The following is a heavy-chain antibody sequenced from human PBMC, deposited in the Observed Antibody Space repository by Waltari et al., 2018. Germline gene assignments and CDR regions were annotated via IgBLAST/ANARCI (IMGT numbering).Heavy chain of an antibody. CDR2: IKKDGSEK. Sequence: EVQLVESGGDLVQPGGSLRLSCEASGFTFSSYWMSWVRQAPGKGLGWVADIKKDGSEKYYVGSVRGRFTISRDNAQNSLYLQMNSLRAEDTAVYYCVRQTTTSYYYNYMDVWGKGTTVTISS. CDR1: GFTFSSYW. D-gene: IGHD1-26*01. V-gene: IGHV3-7*01. CDR3: VRQTTTSYYYNYMDV. J-gene: IGHJ6*03.